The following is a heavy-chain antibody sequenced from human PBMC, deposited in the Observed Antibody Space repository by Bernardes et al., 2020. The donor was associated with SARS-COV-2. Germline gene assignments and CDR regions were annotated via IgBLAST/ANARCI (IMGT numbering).Heavy chain of an antibody. V-gene: IGHV3-7*01. CDR3: VRVRDYNWNDYFDH. J-gene: IGHJ4*02. Sequence: GGSLRLSCAASGFTFGSYWMSWVRQAPGKGLVWVATIEPDGSEKYYVDSVEGRFTISRDNAKNSLSLQMNSLRVEDTAVYYCVRVRDYNWNDYFDHWGQGALVTVSS. CDR2: IEPDGSEK. CDR1: GFTFGSYW. D-gene: IGHD1-20*01.